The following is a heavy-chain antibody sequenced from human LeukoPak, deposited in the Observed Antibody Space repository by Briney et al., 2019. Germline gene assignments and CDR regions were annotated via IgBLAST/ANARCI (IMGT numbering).Heavy chain of an antibody. CDR1: GTSISSSSYS. CDR2: IFNSGAS. CDR3: ARQGQQLTTLSGWYFDL. V-gene: IGHV4-39*01. J-gene: IGHJ2*01. Sequence: SETLSLTCTVSGTSISSSSYSWGWIRQPPGKGLSWVGNIFNSGASYYSPSLKGRVTISVDKAKNQFALKLTSVTAADTAIYYCARQGQQLTTLSGWYFDLWGRGALVTVSS. D-gene: IGHD6-13*01.